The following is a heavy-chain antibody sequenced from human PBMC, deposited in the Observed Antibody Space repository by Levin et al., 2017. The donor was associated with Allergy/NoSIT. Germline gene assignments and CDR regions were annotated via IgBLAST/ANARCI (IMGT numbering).Heavy chain of an antibody. CDR3: AKIFCNFVSCPSYWYGMDI. J-gene: IGHJ6*02. V-gene: IGHV3-23*01. CDR1: GFSFSSYA. CDR2: ISPSGGET. Sequence: SCAASGFSFSSYAMIWVRQAPEKGLEGVSSISPSGGETYYADSVKGRFTISRDNSKNTLFLQMNSLRAEDTAVYYCAKIFCNFVSCPSYWYGMDIWGQGTTVSVSS. D-gene: IGHD3-9*01.